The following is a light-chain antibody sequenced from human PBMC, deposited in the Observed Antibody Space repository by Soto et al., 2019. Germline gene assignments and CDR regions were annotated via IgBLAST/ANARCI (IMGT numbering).Light chain of an antibody. CDR2: WAS. CDR1: QSVLYSSNHKHY. J-gene: IGKJ1*01. Sequence: DIVMTQSPDSLAVSLGARATINCKSSQSVLYSSNHKHYLAWYQQKPGQPPKLLIYWASTRESGVPYRFSVSGSGTDFTLTISSLQAEDVAVYYCQQYYSTPQAFDQGTKVEIK. V-gene: IGKV4-1*01. CDR3: QQYYSTPQA.